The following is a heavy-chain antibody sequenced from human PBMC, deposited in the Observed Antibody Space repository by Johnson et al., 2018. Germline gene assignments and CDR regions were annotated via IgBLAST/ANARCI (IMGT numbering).Heavy chain of an antibody. J-gene: IGHJ6*02. CDR2: IIPMFGIS. CDR3: ARGVRPLYVVSVDVFFMDG. Sequence: QVQLVESGAEVKKPGSSVKVSCKASGGTFSSHAIGWVRQAPGQGLEWMGGIIPMFGISNYAQKFQGRVTISANESTTTANMELRSLRVGDTAVYYWARGVRPLYVVSVDVFFMDGWGQGASVTVSS. V-gene: IGHV1-69*01. CDR1: GGTFSSHA. D-gene: IGHD3-10*02.